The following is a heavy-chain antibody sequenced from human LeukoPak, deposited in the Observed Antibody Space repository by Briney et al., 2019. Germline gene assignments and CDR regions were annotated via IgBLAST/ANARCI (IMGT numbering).Heavy chain of an antibody. CDR1: GGSISSSNW. J-gene: IGHJ4*02. V-gene: IGHV4-4*02. Sequence: PSGTLSLTCAVSGGSISSSNWWSWVRQPPGKGLEWIGEIYHSGSTNYNPSLKSRVTISVDTSKNQFSLKLSSVTAADTAVYYCARAEGTIFGVVVFDYWGQGTLVTVSS. D-gene: IGHD3-3*01. CDR3: ARAEGTIFGVVVFDY. CDR2: IYHSGST.